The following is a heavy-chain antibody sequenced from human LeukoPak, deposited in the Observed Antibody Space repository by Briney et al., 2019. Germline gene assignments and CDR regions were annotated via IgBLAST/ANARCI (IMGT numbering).Heavy chain of an antibody. CDR3: AKEGGLREYCSSTSCYEGLRAFDI. CDR2: IRYDGSNK. D-gene: IGHD2-2*01. J-gene: IGHJ3*02. Sequence: PGRSLRLSCAASGFTFSSYGMHWVRQAPGKGLEWVAFIRYDGSNKYYADSVKGRFTISRDNSKNTLYLQMNSLRAEDTAVYYCAKEGGLREYCSSTSCYEGLRAFDIWGQGTMVTVSS. V-gene: IGHV3-30*02. CDR1: GFTFSSYG.